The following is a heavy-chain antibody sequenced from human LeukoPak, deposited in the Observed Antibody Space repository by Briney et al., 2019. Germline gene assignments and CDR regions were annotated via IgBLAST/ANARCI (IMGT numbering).Heavy chain of an antibody. Sequence: ASVKVSCKASRYTFTGYYMHWVRQAPGQGLEWMGRINPNSGGTNYAQKFQGRVTMTRDTSISTAYVELSRLRSDDTAVYYCARDRGYGIYYYYYMDVWGKGTTVTVSS. J-gene: IGHJ6*03. CDR1: RYTFTGYY. V-gene: IGHV1-2*06. CDR3: ARDRGYGIYYYYYMDV. D-gene: IGHD5-18*01. CDR2: INPNSGGT.